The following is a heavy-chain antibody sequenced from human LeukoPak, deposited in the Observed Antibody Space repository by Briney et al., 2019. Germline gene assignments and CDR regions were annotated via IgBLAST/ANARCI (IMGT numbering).Heavy chain of an antibody. CDR3: ARESNYYDSSGYYYEGFDY. CDR1: GFTFSSYA. CDR2: ISYDGSNK. Sequence: GRSLRLSCAASGFTFSSYAMHWVRQAPGKGLEWVAVISYDGSNKYYADSVKGRFTISRDNSKNSLYLQMNSLRAEDTAVYYCARESNYYDSSGYYYEGFDYWGQGTLVTVSS. V-gene: IGHV3-30*04. J-gene: IGHJ4*02. D-gene: IGHD3-22*01.